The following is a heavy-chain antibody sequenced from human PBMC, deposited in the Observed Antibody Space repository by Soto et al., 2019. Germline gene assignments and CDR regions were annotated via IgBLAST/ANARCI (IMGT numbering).Heavy chain of an antibody. CDR3: ARGRTCSNGVCYIGAFDI. Sequence: QVQLVESGGGLVKPGGSLRHSCAASGFTFSDYYMSWIRQAPGKGLEWVSYIDRSPDGTYDADSVKGRFTITRDNAKNSLYLQLNSLRAEDTAMYFCARGRTCSNGVCYIGAFDIWGQGTLVTVSP. J-gene: IGHJ3*02. V-gene: IGHV3-11*01. D-gene: IGHD2-8*01. CDR1: GFTFSDYY. CDR2: IDRSPDGT.